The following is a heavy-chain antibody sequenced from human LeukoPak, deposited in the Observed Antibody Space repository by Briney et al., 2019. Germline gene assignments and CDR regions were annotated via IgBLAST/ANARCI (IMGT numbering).Heavy chain of an antibody. Sequence: GGSLRLSCAASGFTVSSNYMSWVRQAPGKGLEWVSVIYSGGSTYYADSVKGRFTISRDNSKNTLYLQMNSLRAEDTAVYYCARAYYDSSGYYHDYWGQGTLVIVSS. D-gene: IGHD3-22*01. CDR3: ARAYYDSSGYYHDY. V-gene: IGHV3-53*01. CDR1: GFTVSSNY. CDR2: IYSGGST. J-gene: IGHJ4*02.